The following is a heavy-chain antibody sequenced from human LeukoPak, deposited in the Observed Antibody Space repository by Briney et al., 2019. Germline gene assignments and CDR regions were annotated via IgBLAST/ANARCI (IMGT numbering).Heavy chain of an antibody. CDR1: GYTFTSYA. CDR3: ARDHCSNTSCYTGYYYYGMDV. J-gene: IGHJ6*04. D-gene: IGHD2-2*02. Sequence: ASVKVSCKASGYTFTSYAMHWVRQAPGQRLEWMGWINAGNGNTKYSQKLQGRVTITRDTSASTAYMELSSLRSEDTAVYYCARDHCSNTSCYTGYYYYGMDVWGKGTTVTVSS. V-gene: IGHV1-3*01. CDR2: INAGNGNT.